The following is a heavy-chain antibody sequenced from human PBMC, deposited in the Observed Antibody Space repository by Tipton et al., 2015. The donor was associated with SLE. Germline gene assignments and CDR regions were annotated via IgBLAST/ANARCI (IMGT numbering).Heavy chain of an antibody. V-gene: IGHV3-53*04. D-gene: IGHD6-19*01. CDR1: GFTVSSNY. Sequence: SLRLSCAASGFTVSSNYMSWVRQAPGKGLEWVSVIYSGGSAYYADSVKGRFTISRHNSKNTLYLQMNSLRAEDTAVYYCARCGGASSGWYFGGAFDIWGQGTMVTVSS. J-gene: IGHJ3*02. CDR2: IYSGGSA. CDR3: ARCGGASSGWYFGGAFDI.